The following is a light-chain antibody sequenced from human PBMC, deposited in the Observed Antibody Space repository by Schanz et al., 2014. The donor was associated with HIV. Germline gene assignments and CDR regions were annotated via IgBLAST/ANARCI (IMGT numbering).Light chain of an antibody. CDR3: SSYTTSSTLV. J-gene: IGLJ2*01. CDR2: DVT. V-gene: IGLV2-14*03. Sequence: QSALTQPASVSGSLGQSITISCTGTSGDVGRYDYLSWDQQHPGQAPKLLTYDVTYRPSGISNRFSGSKSGYTASLTISGLQADDEADYYCSSYTTSSTLVFGGGTKLTVL. CDR1: SGDVGRYDY.